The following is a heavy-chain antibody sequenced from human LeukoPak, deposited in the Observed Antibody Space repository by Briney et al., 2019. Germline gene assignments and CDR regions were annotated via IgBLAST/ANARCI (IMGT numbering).Heavy chain of an antibody. Sequence: GGSLRLSCAASGFTFSSYSMNWVRQAPGKGLEWVSSISSSSSYIYYADSVKGRFTTSRDNAKNSLYLQMNSLRAEDTAVYYCARGGYGDYDSSGYPIDYWGQGTLVTVSS. CDR3: ARGGYGDYDSSGYPIDY. D-gene: IGHD3-22*01. V-gene: IGHV3-21*01. CDR2: ISSSSSYI. CDR1: GFTFSSYS. J-gene: IGHJ4*02.